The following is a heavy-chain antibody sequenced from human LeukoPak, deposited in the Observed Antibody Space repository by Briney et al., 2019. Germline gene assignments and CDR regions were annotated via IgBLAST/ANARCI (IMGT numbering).Heavy chain of an antibody. CDR3: ARAAVAVAADLFDY. D-gene: IGHD6-19*01. V-gene: IGHV1-2*02. J-gene: IGHJ4*02. CDR1: GSTFTGYY. CDR2: INPNSGGT. Sequence: ASVKVSCKASGSTFTGYYMHWVRQAPGQGLEWMGWINPNSGGTNYAQKFQGRVTMTRDTSISTAYMELSRLRSDDTAVYYCARAAVAVAADLFDYWGQGTLVTVSS.